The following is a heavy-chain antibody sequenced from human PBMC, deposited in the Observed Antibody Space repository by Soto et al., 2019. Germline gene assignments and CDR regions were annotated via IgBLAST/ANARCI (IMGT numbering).Heavy chain of an antibody. CDR2: IYYSGST. V-gene: IGHV4-39*01. J-gene: IGHJ6*02. CDR3: ARPLGLGAARRHYYYGMDV. D-gene: IGHD6-6*01. Sequence: PSETLSLTCTVSGGSISSSSYYWGWIRQPPGKGLEWIGSIYYSGSTYYNPSLKSRVTISVDTSKNQFSLKLSSVTAADTAVYYRARPLGLGAARRHYYYGMDVWGQGTTVTVSS. CDR1: GGSISSSSYY.